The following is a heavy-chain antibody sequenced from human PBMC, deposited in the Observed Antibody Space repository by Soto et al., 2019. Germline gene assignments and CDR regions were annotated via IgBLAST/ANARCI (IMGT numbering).Heavy chain of an antibody. CDR2: INSSGST. CDR1: AGSFTTYY. D-gene: IGHD3-10*01. V-gene: IGHV4-34*01. Sequence: SQTLSLTCAVYAGSFTTYYWSWIRQPPGKGLEWIGEINSSGSTNYNPSLKSRLTISVDTSKNQFSLRLTSVTAADTAVYYCARIRARFSRSAFDIWGQGTMVTVSS. J-gene: IGHJ3*02. CDR3: ARIRARFSRSAFDI.